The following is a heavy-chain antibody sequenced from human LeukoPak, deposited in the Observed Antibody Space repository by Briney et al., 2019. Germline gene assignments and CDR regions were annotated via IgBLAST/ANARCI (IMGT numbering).Heavy chain of an antibody. Sequence: GGSLRLSCAASGLTFSNYAMTWVRQAPGKGLEWVSTIAGDGASTYYADSVKGRFTISRDNSKNTLYLQMNSLRAEDTAIYYCAKLLPNWGQGTLVTVSS. V-gene: IGHV3-23*01. CDR3: AKLLPN. J-gene: IGHJ4*02. CDR1: GLTFSNYA. CDR2: IAGDGAST.